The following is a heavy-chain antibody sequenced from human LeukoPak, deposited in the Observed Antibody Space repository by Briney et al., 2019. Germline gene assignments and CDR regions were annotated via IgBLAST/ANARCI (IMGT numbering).Heavy chain of an antibody. J-gene: IGHJ4*02. CDR3: ARVKAAQGLGYFDY. D-gene: IGHD6-13*01. CDR1: GGSISSGGYY. CDR2: IYYSGST. Sequence: SETLSLTCTVSGGSISSGGYYWSWIRQHPGKGLEWIGYIYYSGSTYYNPSLKSRVTISVDTSKNQFSLKLSSVTAADTAVYYCARVKAAQGLGYFDYWGQGTLVTVSS. V-gene: IGHV4-31*03.